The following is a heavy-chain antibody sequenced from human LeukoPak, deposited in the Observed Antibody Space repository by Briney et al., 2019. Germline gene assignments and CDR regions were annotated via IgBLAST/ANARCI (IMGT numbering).Heavy chain of an antibody. CDR2: IYISGST. CDR3: ARDRAPYYFDS. V-gene: IGHV3-66*01. CDR1: GLTLSSNY. Sequence: GGSLRLSCAASGLTLSSNYMSWVRQAPGKGLEWVSIIYISGSTYYADSVKGRFTISRDNSKNTLYLQMNSLRAEDTAVYYCARDRAPYYFDSWGQGTLVTVSS. J-gene: IGHJ4*02.